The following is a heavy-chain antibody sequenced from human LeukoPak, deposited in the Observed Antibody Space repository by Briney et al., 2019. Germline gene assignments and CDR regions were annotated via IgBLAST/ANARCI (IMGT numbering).Heavy chain of an antibody. V-gene: IGHV4-39*07. CDR2: IDYSGNT. J-gene: IGHJ3*02. CDR3: AKDRMVTTGLGALDI. Sequence: PSETLSLTCAVSGDSSYSSIYYWGWVRQPPGKGLEWIGTIDYSGNTYYNPSLKSRATISTDTSRSQFSLKLSSVAAADTAVYYCAKDRMVTTGLGALDIWGPGTMVTVSS. CDR1: GDSSYSSIYY. D-gene: IGHD4-17*01.